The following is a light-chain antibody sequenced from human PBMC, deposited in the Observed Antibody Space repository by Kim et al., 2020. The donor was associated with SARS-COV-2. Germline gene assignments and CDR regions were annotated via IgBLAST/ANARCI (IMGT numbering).Light chain of an antibody. V-gene: IGKV1-27*01. CDR2: AAS. CDR1: QDIANS. CDR3: QKYNSAPWT. J-gene: IGKJ1*01. Sequence: ASIGDRVTNTCRASQDIANSLAWYQQKPGKVPQVLIYAASTLQSGVPSRFSGSGSGTEFTLTIGSLQTEDVATYYCQKYNSAPWTFGPGTKVDIK.